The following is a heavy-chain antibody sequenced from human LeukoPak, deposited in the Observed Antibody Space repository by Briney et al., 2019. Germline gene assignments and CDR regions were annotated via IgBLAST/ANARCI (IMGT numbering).Heavy chain of an antibody. CDR2: INHSGST. V-gene: IGHV4-34*01. CDR1: GGSFSGYY. D-gene: IGHD3-3*01. Sequence: PSETLSLTCAVYGGSFSGYYWSWIRQPPVKGLEWIGEINHSGSTNYNPSLKSRVTISVDTSKNQFSLKLSSVTAADTAVYYCARDDFWSGYPRAYAFDIWGQGTMVTVSS. J-gene: IGHJ3*02. CDR3: ARDDFWSGYPRAYAFDI.